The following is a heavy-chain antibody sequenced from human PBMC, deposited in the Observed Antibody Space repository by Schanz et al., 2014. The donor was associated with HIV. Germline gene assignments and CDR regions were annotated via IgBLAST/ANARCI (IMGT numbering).Heavy chain of an antibody. V-gene: IGHV3-11*01. CDR1: XXXFSEYY. CDR2: ISNSGSNI. J-gene: IGHJ3*01. Sequence: VQLAESGGGLVKPGGSLRLSCAASXXXFSEYYMNWIRQAPGRGLEFISSISNSGSNIYYADSVKGRFTISRDNAENSLFLQMDNLRVDDTAVYYCARRTWGAFDLWGQGTTVSVSS. CDR3: ARRTWGAFDL. D-gene: IGHD7-27*01.